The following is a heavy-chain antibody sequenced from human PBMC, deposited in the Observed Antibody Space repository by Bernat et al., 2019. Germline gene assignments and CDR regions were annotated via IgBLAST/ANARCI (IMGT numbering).Heavy chain of an antibody. Sequence: EVQLVESGGGLVQPGGSLRLSCAASGFTFSTYWMHWVRQAPGKGLVWVSRINSDGSRTDYADSVKGRFTISRDNAKNTLHLQMNSLRDEDTAVYYCARQSDWAFDIWGQGTMVTVSS. CDR1: GFTFSTYW. D-gene: IGHD2-21*01. CDR3: ARQSDWAFDI. J-gene: IGHJ3*02. V-gene: IGHV3-74*01. CDR2: INSDGSRT.